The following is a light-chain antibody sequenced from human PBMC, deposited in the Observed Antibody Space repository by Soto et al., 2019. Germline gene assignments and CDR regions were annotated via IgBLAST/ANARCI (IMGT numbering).Light chain of an antibody. J-gene: IGLJ2*01. CDR3: CSYVRAYRLMI. CDR2: DVS. Sequence: QSMLTQPRSVSGSPGQSVTISCTGTYSDIGSYNDVSWYQHHPAKAPRLMIFDVSQRPSGVPDRFSGSKSGNTASLTISGLQTEDEADYYCCSYVRAYRLMIFGEGTKLTVL. CDR1: YSDIGSYND. V-gene: IGLV2-11*01.